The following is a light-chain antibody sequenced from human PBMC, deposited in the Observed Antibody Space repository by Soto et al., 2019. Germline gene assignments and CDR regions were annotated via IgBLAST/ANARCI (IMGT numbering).Light chain of an antibody. CDR3: QQCDDWPRT. CDR1: QSVRTY. CDR2: DTS. Sequence: EIVLTQSPATLSLSPGERATLSCRASQSVRTYLVWYQQKPGQAPRLLIYDTSTRATGVPARFSGSGSGTDFTLTISSLEPEDFAVYYCQQCDDWPRTFGQGTKVEIK. V-gene: IGKV3-11*01. J-gene: IGKJ1*01.